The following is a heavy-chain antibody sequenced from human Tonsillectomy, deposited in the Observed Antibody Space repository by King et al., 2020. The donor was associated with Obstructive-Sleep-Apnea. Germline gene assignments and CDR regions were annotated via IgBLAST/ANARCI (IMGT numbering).Heavy chain of an antibody. V-gene: IGHV3-23*04. D-gene: IGHD3-16*01. J-gene: IGHJ4*02. Sequence: VQLVESGGGLVQPGGALRLSCAASGFTFSSYAMSWVRQAPGKGLEWVSSISGSCGSTYYADSVKGRFTIARDNSKNTLYLLMNSLRAEDTAVYYCAKGPRGDELDYWGQGTLVTVSS. CDR3: AKGPRGDELDY. CDR1: GFTFSSYA. CDR2: ISGSCGST.